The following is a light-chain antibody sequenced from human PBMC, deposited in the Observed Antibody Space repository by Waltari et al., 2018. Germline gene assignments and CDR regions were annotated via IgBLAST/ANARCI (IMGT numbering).Light chain of an antibody. CDR1: QSISSW. CDR2: KAS. V-gene: IGKV1-5*03. J-gene: IGKJ2*01. CDR3: QKYNSYLYT. Sequence: DIQMTQSPSTLSASVGDKVTITCRGSQSISSWLARYQQKPGKVPKLLIYKASSLESGVTSRFSGSGAGTEFTLTISSLQPDDFATYYCQKYNSYLYTFGQGTKLEIK.